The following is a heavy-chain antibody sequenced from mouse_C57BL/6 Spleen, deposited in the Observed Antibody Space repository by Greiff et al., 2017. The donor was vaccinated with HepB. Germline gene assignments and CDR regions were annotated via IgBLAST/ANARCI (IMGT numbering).Heavy chain of an antibody. D-gene: IGHD2-4*01. Sequence: VQLQQSGPELVKPGASVKISCKASGYTFTDYYMNWVKQSHGKSLEWIGDINPNNGGTSYNQKFKGKATLTVDKSSSTAYMELRSLTSEDSAVYYCAREDDYADYYAMDYWGQGTSVTVSS. CDR3: AREDDYADYYAMDY. V-gene: IGHV1-26*01. J-gene: IGHJ4*01. CDR1: GYTFTDYY. CDR2: INPNNGGT.